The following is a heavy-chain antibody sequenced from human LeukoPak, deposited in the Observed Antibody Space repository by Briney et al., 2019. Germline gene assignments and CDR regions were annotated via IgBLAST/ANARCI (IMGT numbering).Heavy chain of an antibody. CDR3: SRHVNSFDY. V-gene: IGHV4-39*01. CDR2: IFYTGNT. D-gene: IGHD5-24*01. J-gene: IGHJ4*02. CDR1: GGSISSRNHY. Sequence: SETLSLTCSVSGGSISSRNHYWGWIRQPPGKGLEWSASIFYTGNTYYNPSLRSRVTMSVDTCKNHFSLNPSSVTAADMAVYYCSRHVNSFDYWGQGALVTVSS.